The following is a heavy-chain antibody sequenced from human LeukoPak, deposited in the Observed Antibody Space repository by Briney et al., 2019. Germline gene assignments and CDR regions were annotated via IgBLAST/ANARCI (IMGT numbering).Heavy chain of an antibody. CDR2: IYTSGST. J-gene: IGHJ5*02. CDR3: ARDSSSWYSNWFDP. CDR1: GGSISSYY. Sequence: SETLSLTCTVSGGSISSYYRSWIRQPAGKGLEWIGRIYTSGSTNYNPSLKSRVTMSVDTSKNQFSLKLSSVTAADTAVYYCARDSSSWYSNWFDPWGQGTLVTVSS. D-gene: IGHD6-13*01. V-gene: IGHV4-4*07.